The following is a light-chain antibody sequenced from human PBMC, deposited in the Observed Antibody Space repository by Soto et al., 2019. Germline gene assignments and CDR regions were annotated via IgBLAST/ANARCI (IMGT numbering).Light chain of an antibody. CDR1: HTVNSDY. J-gene: IGKJ1*01. CDR3: HQFGYSPRT. V-gene: IGKV3-20*01. CDR2: ATS. Sequence: EIVLAQSPGTLSFSPGETATLSGSAGHTVNSDYLAWFQQRPGQAPRLLIFATSRRATDIPDRFSGSGSGTDFTLAIRRLEPEDFAVYYCHQFGYSPRTFGQGTKVDIK.